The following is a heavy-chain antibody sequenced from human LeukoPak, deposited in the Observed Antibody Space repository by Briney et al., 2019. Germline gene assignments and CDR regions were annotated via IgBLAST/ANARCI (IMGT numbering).Heavy chain of an antibody. CDR2: ISGSGGNT. Sequence: GETLRLSCAASGFTFSSHGMNWVRQAPGKGLEWVSGISGSGGNTYYADSVKGRFTISRDNAKNSPYLQMNSLRAEDTAVYYCARGLVYCGGDCYSWGALDYWGQGTLVTVSS. V-gene: IGHV3-21*01. CDR3: ARGLVYCGGDCYSWGALDY. D-gene: IGHD2-21*02. J-gene: IGHJ4*02. CDR1: GFTFSSHG.